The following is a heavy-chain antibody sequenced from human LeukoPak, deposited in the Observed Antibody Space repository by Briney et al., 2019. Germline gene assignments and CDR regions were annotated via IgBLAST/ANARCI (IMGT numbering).Heavy chain of an antibody. J-gene: IGHJ4*02. Sequence: ASVKVSCKASGGTFSSYAISWVRQAPGQGLEWMGRINPNSGGTNYAQKFQGRVTMTRDTSISTAYMELSRLRSDDTAVYYCARVIAVAGRGPYYFDYWGQGTLVTVSS. D-gene: IGHD6-19*01. CDR3: ARVIAVAGRGPYYFDY. V-gene: IGHV1-2*06. CDR2: INPNSGGT. CDR1: GGTFSSYA.